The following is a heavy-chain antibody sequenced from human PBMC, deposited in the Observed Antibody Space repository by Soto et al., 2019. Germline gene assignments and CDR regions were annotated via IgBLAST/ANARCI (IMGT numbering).Heavy chain of an antibody. J-gene: IGHJ4*02. CDR3: ASSPDY. V-gene: IGHV3-74*01. CDR1: EFSRCSFW. Sequence: SCGVAEFSRCSFWMHWVRQAPGKGLVWVSRINSDGSSTSYADSVKGRFTISRDNAKNTLYLQMNSLRAEDTAVDYCASSPDYRGQGTLVPVSS. CDR2: INSDGSST.